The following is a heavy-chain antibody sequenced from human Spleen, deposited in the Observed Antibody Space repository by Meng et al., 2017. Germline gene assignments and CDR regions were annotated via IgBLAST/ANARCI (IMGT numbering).Heavy chain of an antibody. CDR3: ARGPTTMAHDFDY. CDR2: INHSGST. V-gene: IGHV4-34*02. Sequence: VHLPQWGAGLLKPSETLSLTCVVSGGSFSDSYGSWNRQPPGKGLEWIGEINHSGSTNYNPSLESRATISVDTSQNNLSLKLSSVTAADSAVYYCARGPTTMAHDFDYWGQGTLVTVSS. CDR1: GGSFSDSY. D-gene: IGHD4-11*01. J-gene: IGHJ4*02.